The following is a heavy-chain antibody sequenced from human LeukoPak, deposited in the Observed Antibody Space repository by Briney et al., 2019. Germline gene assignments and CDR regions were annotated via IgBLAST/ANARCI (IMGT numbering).Heavy chain of an antibody. CDR3: ARGLGSGLNWFDP. D-gene: IGHD3-10*01. V-gene: IGHV4-34*01. CDR2: INHSGST. Sequence: SSETLSLTCTVSGGSISSYYWSWIRQPPGKGLEWIGEINHSGSTNYNPSLKSRVTISVDTSKNQFSLKLSSVTAADTAVYYCARGLGSGLNWFDPWGQGTLVTVSS. J-gene: IGHJ5*02. CDR1: GGSISSYY.